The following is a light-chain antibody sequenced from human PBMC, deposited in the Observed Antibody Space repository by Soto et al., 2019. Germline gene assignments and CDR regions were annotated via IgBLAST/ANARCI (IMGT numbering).Light chain of an antibody. CDR2: DAS. J-gene: IGKJ1*01. V-gene: IGKV1-5*01. CDR3: QQFHSYSWT. CDR1: QSISSW. Sequence: DIQMTQSPSTLSASVGDRGTIPCRASQSISSWLAWYQQKPGKAPKLLIYDASSLQSGVPSRFSGSGSGTEFTLTISSLQPDDFATYYCQQFHSYSWTFGQGTKVDIK.